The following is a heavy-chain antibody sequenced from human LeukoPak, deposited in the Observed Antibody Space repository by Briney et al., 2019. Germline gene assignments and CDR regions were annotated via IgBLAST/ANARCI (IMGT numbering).Heavy chain of an antibody. D-gene: IGHD6-6*01. CDR2: ISYDGSNK. CDR3: AKARYSSSPLMDV. CDR1: GFTFSSYG. J-gene: IGHJ6*02. V-gene: IGHV3-30*18. Sequence: GGSLRLSCAASGFTFSSYGMHWVRQAPGKGLEWVAVISYDGSNKYYADSVEGRFTISRDNSKNTLYLQMNSLRAEDTAVYYCAKARYSSSPLMDVWGQGTTVTVSS.